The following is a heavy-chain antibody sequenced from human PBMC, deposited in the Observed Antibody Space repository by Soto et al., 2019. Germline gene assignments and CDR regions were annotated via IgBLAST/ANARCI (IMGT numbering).Heavy chain of an antibody. Sequence: QVQLVQSGAEVKKPGASVKVSCKVSGYTLTELSMHWVRQAPGKGLEWMGGFDPEDGETIYAQKFQGRVTMTEDTSNNTDCLERRSLRSEDTAVYYCAIDKGQQPSHAWYFDRCGSGTLVTVSS. CDR2: FDPEDGET. D-gene: IGHD2-2*01. J-gene: IGHJ2*01. CDR1: GYTLTELS. CDR3: AIDKGQQPSHAWYFDR. V-gene: IGHV1-24*01.